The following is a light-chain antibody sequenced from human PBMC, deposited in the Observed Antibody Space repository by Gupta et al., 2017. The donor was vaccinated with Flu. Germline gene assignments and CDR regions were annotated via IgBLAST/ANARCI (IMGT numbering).Light chain of an antibody. CDR2: GAS. CDR1: QSVSSSY. J-gene: IGKJ2*01. CDR3: QQYGSSAYT. V-gene: IGKV3-20*01. Sequence: VLTQSPGTLSLSPGERATLSCRASQSVSSSYLAWYQQKPGQAPRLLISGASSRATGIPDRFSGSGSGTDFTLTISRLEPEDFAVYYCQQYGSSAYTFGQGTKLEIK.